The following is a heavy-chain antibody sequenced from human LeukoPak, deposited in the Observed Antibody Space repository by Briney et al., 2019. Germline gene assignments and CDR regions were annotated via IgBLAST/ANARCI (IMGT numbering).Heavy chain of an antibody. Sequence: PGGSLRLSCAASGFTFSTYTMNWVRQAPGKGLQWFSSISSSSSYIYYADSVKGRFTISRDNAQNSLYLQMNSLRAEDTAVYYCARGGYCSGGSCGTDYWGQGTLVTVSS. CDR1: GFTFSTYT. J-gene: IGHJ4*02. D-gene: IGHD2-15*01. V-gene: IGHV3-21*01. CDR3: ARGGYCSGGSCGTDY. CDR2: ISSSSSYI.